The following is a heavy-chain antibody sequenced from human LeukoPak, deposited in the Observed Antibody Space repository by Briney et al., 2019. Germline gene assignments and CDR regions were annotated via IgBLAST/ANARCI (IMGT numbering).Heavy chain of an antibody. V-gene: IGHV3-23*01. CDR3: AMQGSHDYGDYGFDY. J-gene: IGHJ4*02. CDR2: ISGSGGST. D-gene: IGHD4-17*01. CDR1: GFTFSNYG. Sequence: GGSLRLSCAASGFTFSNYGMHWVRQAPGKGLEWVSAISGSGGSTYYADSVKGRFTISRDNSKNTLYLQMNSLRAEDTAVYYCAMQGSHDYGDYGFDYWGQGTLVTVSS.